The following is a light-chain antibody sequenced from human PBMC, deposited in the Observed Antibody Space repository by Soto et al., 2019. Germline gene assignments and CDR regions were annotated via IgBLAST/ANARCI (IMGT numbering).Light chain of an antibody. CDR3: LQDYNYPRT. CDR2: AAS. V-gene: IGKV1-6*01. J-gene: IGKJ1*01. CDR1: QAIRSD. Sequence: AVQMTPSPSSLSASVGDRVTITCRASQAIRSDLGWYQMKPGKVPKLLIYAASNLQSGVPSRFIGRGYGTDFTLTISSLQPEDFATYYCLQDYNYPRTFGQGTKV.